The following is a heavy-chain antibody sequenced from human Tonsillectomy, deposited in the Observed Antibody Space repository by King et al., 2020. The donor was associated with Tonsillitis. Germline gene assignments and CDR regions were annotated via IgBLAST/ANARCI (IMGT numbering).Heavy chain of an antibody. V-gene: IGHV3-53*01. Sequence: VQLVESGGGFIQPGGSLRLSCAASGFTVSSNYMGWVRQAPGKGLEWVSLIYSGGNTYYADSVTGRFTISRDTSKNTLYLQMNSLRAEDTAVYYCSRVAATYSSPSLVYYYNYMDVWGKGTTVTVSS. D-gene: IGHD6-6*01. CDR1: GFTVSSNY. J-gene: IGHJ6*03. CDR3: SRVAATYSSPSLVYYYNYMDV. CDR2: IYSGGNT.